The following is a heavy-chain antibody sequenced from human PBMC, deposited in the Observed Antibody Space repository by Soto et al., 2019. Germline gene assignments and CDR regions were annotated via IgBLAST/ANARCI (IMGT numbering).Heavy chain of an antibody. V-gene: IGHV3-23*01. D-gene: IGHD6-6*01. CDR3: AKDSSGNWFDP. J-gene: IGHJ5*02. Sequence: GGSLRLSCAASGFTFCSYAMSWVRQAPGKGLEWVSAISGSGGRTYYADSVKGRFTISRDNSKNTLYLQMNSLRAEDTAVYYCAKDSSGNWFDPWGQGTLVTVAS. CDR2: ISGSGGRT. CDR1: GFTFCSYA.